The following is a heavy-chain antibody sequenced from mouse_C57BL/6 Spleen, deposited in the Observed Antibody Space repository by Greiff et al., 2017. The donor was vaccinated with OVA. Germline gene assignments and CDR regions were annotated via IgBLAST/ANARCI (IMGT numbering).Heavy chain of an antibody. V-gene: IGHV2-2*01. CDR2: IWSGGST. D-gene: IGHD1-1*01. Sequence: QVQLQQSGPGLVQPSQSLSITCTVSGFSLTSYGVHWVRQSPGKGLEWLGVIWSGGSTDYNAAVISRLSISKDYYKSQVFFKMNSLQADGTAIYYCARNWITTVVADLYFDVWGTGTTVTVSS. CDR3: ARNWITTVVADLYFDV. CDR1: GFSLTSYG. J-gene: IGHJ1*03.